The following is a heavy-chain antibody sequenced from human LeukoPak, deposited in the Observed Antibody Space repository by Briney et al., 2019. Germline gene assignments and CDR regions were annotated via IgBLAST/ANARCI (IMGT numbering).Heavy chain of an antibody. D-gene: IGHD5-12*01. CDR1: GGSISSYY. Sequence: SETLSLTCTVSGGSISSYYWSWIRQPPGKGLEWIGYIYYSGSTSYNPSLKSRVTISVDTSMNQFSLMLLSVTAADTAVYYCAREDSGYDYSPFDYWGQRILVTVSS. J-gene: IGHJ4*02. CDR3: AREDSGYDYSPFDY. V-gene: IGHV4-59*01. CDR2: IYYSGST.